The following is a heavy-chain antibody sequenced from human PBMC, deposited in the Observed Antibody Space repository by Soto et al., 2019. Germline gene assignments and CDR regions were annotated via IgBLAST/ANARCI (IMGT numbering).Heavy chain of an antibody. CDR1: GFPFTGYA. J-gene: IGHJ4*02. Sequence: GGSLRLSCAASGFPFTGYAMSWVRQAPGKGLEWVSAISGHGDATFYADSVKGRFTISRDNSKNTLYLHMNSLRAEDTALYYCANSRVSMVRGLIIIPNYWGQGTLVTVSS. V-gene: IGHV3-23*01. CDR2: ISGHGDAT. D-gene: IGHD3-10*01. CDR3: ANSRVSMVRGLIIIPNY.